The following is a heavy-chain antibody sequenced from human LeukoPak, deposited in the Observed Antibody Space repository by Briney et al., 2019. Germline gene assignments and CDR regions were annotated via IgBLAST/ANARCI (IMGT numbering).Heavy chain of an antibody. CDR3: PRDGPGYASSSTDYMDV. CDR1: GYSFTSYY. V-gene: IGHV1-46*01. J-gene: IGHJ6*03. D-gene: IGHD6-13*01. Sequence: ASVKVSCKASGYSFTSYYIHWVRQAPGQGLEWIGIINPSSGSTMYAQEFQGRVTLTRDTSTRGVYTEVSSLRSGEVYDFSCPRDGPGYASSSTDYMDVWGKGTTVTVSS. CDR2: INPSSGST.